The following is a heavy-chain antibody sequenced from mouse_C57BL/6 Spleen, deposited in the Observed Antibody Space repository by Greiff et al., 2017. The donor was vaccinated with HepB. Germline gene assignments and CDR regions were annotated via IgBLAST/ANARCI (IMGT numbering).Heavy chain of an antibody. CDR3: ARGDDYDRAWFAY. D-gene: IGHD2-4*01. V-gene: IGHV1-22*01. CDR1: GYKFTDYN. CDR2: INPNNGGT. J-gene: IGHJ3*01. Sequence: EVQLQQSGPELVKPGASVKMSCKASGYKFTDYNMHWVKQSHGKSLEWIGYINPNNGGTSYNQKFKGKATLTVNKSSSTAYMELRSLTSEDSAVYYCARGDDYDRAWFAYWGQGTLVTVAA.